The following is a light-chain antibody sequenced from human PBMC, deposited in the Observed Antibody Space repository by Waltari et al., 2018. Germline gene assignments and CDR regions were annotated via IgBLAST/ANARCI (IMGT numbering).Light chain of an antibody. J-gene: IGLJ1*01. CDR2: EVI. V-gene: IGLV2-8*01. Sequence: QSALTQPPSASGSPGASVTISCTGTSSDIGDYDYVPWYRQHPGKAPKLIIYEVIKRPPGVPDRFSGSKSGNTASLTVSGLQAEDEADYYCCSYAGTNNFYVFGTGTKVTVL. CDR3: CSYAGTNNFYV. CDR1: SSDIGDYDY.